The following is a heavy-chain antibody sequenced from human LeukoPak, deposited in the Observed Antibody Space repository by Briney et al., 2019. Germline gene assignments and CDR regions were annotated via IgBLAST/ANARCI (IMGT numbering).Heavy chain of an antibody. D-gene: IGHD1-1*01. CDR2: MNPNSGNT. CDR1: GYTFTSYD. CDR3: ARQTTWNLPYFDS. V-gene: IGHV1-8*01. J-gene: IGHJ4*02. Sequence: ASVKVSCKASGYTFTSYDINWVRQATGQGLEWMGWMNPNSGNTGYAQKFQGRVTMTTDTSTSTAYMELRDLTFDDTAVCFCARQTTWNLPYFDSWGQGTLVTVSS.